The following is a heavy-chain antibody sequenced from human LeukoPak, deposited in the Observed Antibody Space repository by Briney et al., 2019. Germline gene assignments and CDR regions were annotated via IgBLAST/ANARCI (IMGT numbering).Heavy chain of an antibody. V-gene: IGHV3-11*01. D-gene: IGHD3-3*01. J-gene: IGHJ5*02. CDR2: ISSSGSTI. CDR3: APWRVLRFLEWLLPRTRFDP. Sequence: GGSLRLSCAASGFTFSDYYMSWIRQAPGKGLEWVSYISSSGSTIYYADSVKGRFTISRDNAKSSLYLQMNSLRAEDTAVYYCAPWRVLRFLEWLLPRTRFDPWGQGTLVTVSS. CDR1: GFTFSDYY.